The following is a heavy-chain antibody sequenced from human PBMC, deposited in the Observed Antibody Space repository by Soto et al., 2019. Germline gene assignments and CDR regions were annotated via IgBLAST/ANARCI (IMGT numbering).Heavy chain of an antibody. CDR3: ARDPGGYSLLEYYFDY. CDR2: IWYDGSNK. J-gene: IGHJ4*02. D-gene: IGHD5-18*01. CDR1: GFTFSSYG. Sequence: VGSLRLSCAASGFTFSSYGMHWVRQAPGKGLEWVAVIWYDGSNKYYTDSVKGRFTISRDNSKNTLYLQMNSLRAEDTAVYYCARDPGGYSLLEYYFDYWGQGTLVTVSS. V-gene: IGHV3-33*01.